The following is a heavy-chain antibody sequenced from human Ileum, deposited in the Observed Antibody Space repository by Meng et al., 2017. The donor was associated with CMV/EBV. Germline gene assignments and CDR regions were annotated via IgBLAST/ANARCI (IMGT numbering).Heavy chain of an antibody. D-gene: IGHD4-11*01. CDR1: GGPINSFY. CDR2: IYSSGII. V-gene: IGHV4-4*07. J-gene: IGHJ5*02. Sequence: HLPVPCTGLLTPSVTLALTGSVSGGPINSFYWSWTRQPAGKGLEWIGRIYSSGIINYNPSLKSRVTVSVDTSKNQFSLKVSSVTAADTAVYYCARLQAWDWFDPWCQGTLVTVSS. CDR3: ARLQAWDWFDP.